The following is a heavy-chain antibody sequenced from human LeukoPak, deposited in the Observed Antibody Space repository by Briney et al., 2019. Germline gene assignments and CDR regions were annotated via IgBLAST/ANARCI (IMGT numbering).Heavy chain of an antibody. D-gene: IGHD3-10*01. J-gene: IGHJ6*02. CDR1: GFTFSGSA. CDR3: TRQDAVRGSYYYGMDV. Sequence: GGSLRLSCAASGFTFSGSAMHWVRQASGKGLEWVGRIRSKANSYATAYAASVKGRFTISRDDSKNTAYLQMNSLKTEDTAVYYCTRQDAVRGSYYYGMDVWGQGTTVTVSS. CDR2: IRSKANSYAT. V-gene: IGHV3-73*01.